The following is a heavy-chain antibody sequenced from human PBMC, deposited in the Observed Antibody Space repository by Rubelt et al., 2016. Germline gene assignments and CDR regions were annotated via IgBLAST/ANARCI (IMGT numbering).Heavy chain of an antibody. J-gene: IGHJ4*02. D-gene: IGHD3-10*01. CDR3: ARVYQGIDY. CDR2: IYYSGNT. Sequence: VQLVESGGGLVQPGGSLRLSCAASGFTVNSNYMSWVRQAPGKGLEWIGSIYYSGNTYYNPSLKSRVTISVATAKNQFSLKLNSVTAADTAVYYCARVYQGIDYWGQGTLVTVSS. V-gene: IGHV4-59*05. CDR1: GFTVNSNY.